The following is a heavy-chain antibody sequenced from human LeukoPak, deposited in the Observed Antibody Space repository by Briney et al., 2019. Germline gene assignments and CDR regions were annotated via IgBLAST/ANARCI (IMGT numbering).Heavy chain of an antibody. CDR3: AKDRGHYSDSTGYYHNWFDP. J-gene: IGHJ5*02. Sequence: SETLSLTCTVSGGSISSYYWSWIRQPPGKGLEWIGYIYYTGNTNYNPSLKSRVTISADMSKNQFSLKLTSVTAADTAVYYCAKDRGHYSDSTGYYHNWFDPWGQGTLVTVSS. V-gene: IGHV4-59*01. CDR2: IYYTGNT. CDR1: GGSISSYY. D-gene: IGHD3-22*01.